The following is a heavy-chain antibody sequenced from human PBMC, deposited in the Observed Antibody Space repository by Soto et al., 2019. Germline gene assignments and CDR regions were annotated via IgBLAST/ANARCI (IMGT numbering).Heavy chain of an antibody. CDR2: INPNSGGT. V-gene: IGHV1-2*02. Sequence: QVQLVQSGAEVKKPGASVKVSCKASGYTFTGYYMHWVRQAPGQGLEWMGWINPNSGGTNYAQKFKGRVTMTRDTSITTAKMGMSSLRSAETAVYYCARGDIVVVPAAGGLDPWGQGTLVTVSS. D-gene: IGHD2-2*01. J-gene: IGHJ5*02. CDR1: GYTFTGYY. CDR3: ARGDIVVVPAAGGLDP.